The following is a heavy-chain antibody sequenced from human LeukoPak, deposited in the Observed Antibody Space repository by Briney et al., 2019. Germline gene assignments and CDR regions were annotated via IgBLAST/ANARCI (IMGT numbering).Heavy chain of an antibody. D-gene: IGHD3-22*01. J-gene: IGHJ4*02. CDR2: ISGSGGST. Sequence: GRSLRLSCAASGFTFSSYAMSWVRQAPGKGLEWVSAISGSGGSTYYADSVKGRFTISRDNSKTTLYLQMNSLRAEDTAVYYCAKSGLYYYDSSGYADYWGQGTLVTVSS. V-gene: IGHV3-23*01. CDR3: AKSGLYYYDSSGYADY. CDR1: GFTFSSYA.